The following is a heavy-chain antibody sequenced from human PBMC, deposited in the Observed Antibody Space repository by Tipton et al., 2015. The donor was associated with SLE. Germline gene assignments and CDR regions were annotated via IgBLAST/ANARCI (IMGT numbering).Heavy chain of an antibody. V-gene: IGHV3-74*01. CDR1: GFTFRRYW. J-gene: IGHJ4*02. Sequence: GSLRLSCAASGFTFRRYWIHWVRQAPGKGLVWASRISSDGSSTSYADSVKGRFTISRDNAKNTVYLQMNSLRAEDTAVYYCASALAFYALGIWGQGTLVTVSS. CDR3: ASALAFYALGI. CDR2: ISSDGSST. D-gene: IGHD7-27*01.